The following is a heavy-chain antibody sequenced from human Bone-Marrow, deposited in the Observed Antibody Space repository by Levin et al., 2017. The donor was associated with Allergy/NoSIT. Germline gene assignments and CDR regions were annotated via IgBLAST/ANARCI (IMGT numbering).Heavy chain of an antibody. V-gene: IGHV4-38-2*02. J-gene: IGHJ5*02. Sequence: SETLSLTCGVSGYSISSGYYWGWVRQAPGKGLEYVGSIFHTTSSYYNPSLRSRASLSVDTLNNQISLKLSAVTDADTAIYYCVIDGGYSYGPNWFDPWGQGTLIVVSS. D-gene: IGHD3-16*01. CDR3: VIDGGYSYGPNWFDP. CDR2: IFHTTSS. CDR1: GYSISSGYY.